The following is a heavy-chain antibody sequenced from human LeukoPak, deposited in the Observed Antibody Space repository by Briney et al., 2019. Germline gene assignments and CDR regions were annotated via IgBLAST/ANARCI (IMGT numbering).Heavy chain of an antibody. J-gene: IGHJ4*02. V-gene: IGHV3-21*01. CDR2: ISSGSSYI. CDR1: GFTFSTYS. Sequence: GGSLRLCCEASGFTFSTYSMNWVRQAPGKALEWVSSISSGSSYIYHADSVKGRFTISRDNAKNSLYLQMNSLRAEDTAVYYCARDAQVRGVINGFDYWGQGTLVTVSS. D-gene: IGHD3-10*01. CDR3: ARDAQVRGVINGFDY.